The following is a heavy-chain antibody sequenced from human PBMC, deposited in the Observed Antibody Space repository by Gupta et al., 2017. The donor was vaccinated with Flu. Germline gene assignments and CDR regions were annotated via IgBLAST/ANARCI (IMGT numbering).Heavy chain of an antibody. CDR1: GFTFSHYA. D-gene: IGHD2-21*02. CDR2: ITGSGGST. J-gene: IGHJ2*01. CDR3: AKSVTGYWYFDL. Sequence: EVQLLESGGGLVQPGGSLRLSCAASGFTFSHYAMYWVRQAPGKGLDWVSGITGSGGSTYYTESVRGRFTISRDNSKNTLYLQMNSLRAEDTAVYYCAKSVTGYWYFDLWGRGTLVTVSS. V-gene: IGHV3-23*01.